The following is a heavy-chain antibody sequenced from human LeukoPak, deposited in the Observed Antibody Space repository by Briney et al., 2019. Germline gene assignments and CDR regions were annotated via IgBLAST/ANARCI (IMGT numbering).Heavy chain of an antibody. J-gene: IGHJ4*02. V-gene: IGHV4-34*01. Sequence: SETLSLTCAVYGGSFSGYYWSWIRQPPGKGLEWIGEINHSGSTNYNPSLKSRVTISVDTSKNQFSLKLSSVTAADTAVYYCARAGLPLYYGSGSYYAYWGQGALVTVSS. CDR2: INHSGST. CDR1: GGSFSGYY. D-gene: IGHD3-10*01. CDR3: ARAGLPLYYGSGSYYAY.